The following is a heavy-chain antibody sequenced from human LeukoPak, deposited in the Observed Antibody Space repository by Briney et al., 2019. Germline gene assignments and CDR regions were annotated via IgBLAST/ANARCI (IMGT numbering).Heavy chain of an antibody. CDR1: GFTFSSYS. J-gene: IGHJ5*02. V-gene: IGHV3-48*02. Sequence: QPGGSLRLSCAASGFTFSSYSMNWVRQAPGKGLEWVSYISSSSSTIYYADSVKGRFTISRDNAKNSLYLQMNSLRDEDTAVYYCASSGSGFWSGYHNWFDPWGQGTLVTVSS. CDR3: ASSGSGFWSGYHNWFDP. CDR2: ISSSSSTI. D-gene: IGHD3-3*01.